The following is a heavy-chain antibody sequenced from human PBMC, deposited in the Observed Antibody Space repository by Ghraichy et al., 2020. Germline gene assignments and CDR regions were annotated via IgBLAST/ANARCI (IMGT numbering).Heavy chain of an antibody. J-gene: IGHJ6*02. CDR2: MRYDGTNK. CDR1: GFTFSKYG. Sequence: GESLNISCAASGFTFSKYGMHWVRQAPGKGLEWVAFMRYDGTNKKYADSVMGRFTISRDNSNNTLSLQMNSLKPEDTAVYHCARDTGNYGSGAYYNSYYYVMDVWGLGSTVTFSS. D-gene: IGHD3-10*01. CDR3: ARDTGNYGSGAYYNSYYYVMDV. V-gene: IGHV3-30*02.